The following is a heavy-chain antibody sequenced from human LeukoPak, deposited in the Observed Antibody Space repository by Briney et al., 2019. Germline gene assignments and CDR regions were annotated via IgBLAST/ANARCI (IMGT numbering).Heavy chain of an antibody. CDR1: GGSFSGYH. Sequence: SETLSLTCAAHGGSFSGYHWNWIRQSPEKGLEWIGEINDRGHTNYNPSLKSRATISVDTSKKQFSLRLSSVTAADTAVYYCARDPTTVVTLPYYFDFWGQGTLVAVSS. CDR3: ARDPTTVVTLPYYFDF. J-gene: IGHJ4*02. V-gene: IGHV4-34*01. D-gene: IGHD4-23*01. CDR2: INDRGHT.